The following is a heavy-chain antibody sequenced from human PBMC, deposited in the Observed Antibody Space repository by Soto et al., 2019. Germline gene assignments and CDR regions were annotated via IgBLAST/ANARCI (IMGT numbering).Heavy chain of an antibody. CDR3: ARDVTMSSYFDY. CDR1: GGSISSGGYY. D-gene: IGHD3-22*01. Sequence: TSETLSLTCTVSGGSISSGGYYWSWIRQHPGKGLEWIGYIYYSGSTYYNPSLKSRVTISVDTSKNQFSLKLSSVTAADTAVYYCARDVTMSSYFDYWGQGTLVTVSS. J-gene: IGHJ4*02. V-gene: IGHV4-31*03. CDR2: IYYSGST.